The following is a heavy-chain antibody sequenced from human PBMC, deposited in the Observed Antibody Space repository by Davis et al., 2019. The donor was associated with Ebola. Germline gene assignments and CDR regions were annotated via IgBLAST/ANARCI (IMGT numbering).Heavy chain of an antibody. J-gene: IGHJ6*02. D-gene: IGHD6-19*01. CDR2: ISSSSSTI. CDR1: GFTFSSYS. CDR3: ARALSPYSSGDYYYYGMDV. Sequence: GESLKISCAASGFTFSSYSMNWVRQAPGKGLEWVSYISSSSSTIYYADSVKGRFTISRDNAKNSLYLQMNSLRDEDTAVYYCARALSPYSSGDYYYYGMDVWGQGTTVTVSS. V-gene: IGHV3-48*02.